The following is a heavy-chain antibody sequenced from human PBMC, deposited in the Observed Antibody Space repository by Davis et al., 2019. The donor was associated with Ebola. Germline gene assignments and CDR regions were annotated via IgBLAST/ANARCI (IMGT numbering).Heavy chain of an antibody. CDR2: IYSGGST. CDR3: ARDFGGANVLLWFGEFLY. D-gene: IGHD3-10*01. V-gene: IGHV3-66*01. Sequence: GESLKISCAASGFTVSSNYMSWVRQAPGKGLEWVSVIYSGGSTYYADSVKGRFTISRDNSKNTLYLQMNSLGAEDTAVYYCARDFGGANVLLWFGEFLYWGQGTLVTVSS. J-gene: IGHJ4*02. CDR1: GFTVSSNY.